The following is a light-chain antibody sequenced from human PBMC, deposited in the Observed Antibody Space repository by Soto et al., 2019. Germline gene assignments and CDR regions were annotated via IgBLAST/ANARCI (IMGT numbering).Light chain of an antibody. V-gene: IGKV3-20*01. Sequence: EIVLTQSPGTLSLSPGERATLSCRASQSVSSNYLAWYQQKPGQAPRLLIYSASSRATGIPDRFSGSGSGTDFSLTSSRLEPEDVAVYYFQQYGSSPRTFGQGTKVEIK. J-gene: IGKJ1*01. CDR2: SAS. CDR3: QQYGSSPRT. CDR1: QSVSSNY.